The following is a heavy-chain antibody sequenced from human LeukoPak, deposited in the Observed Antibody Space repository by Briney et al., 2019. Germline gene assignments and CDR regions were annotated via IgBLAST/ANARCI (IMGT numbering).Heavy chain of an antibody. CDR3: AKSLESTNYYYHMDV. CDR2: ILSSDGTGGGA. V-gene: IGHV3-23*01. J-gene: IGHJ6*03. Sequence: GGSLRLSCEASGFTFSSYAMSWVRQTPGRGLEWVASILSSDGTGGGAHYADFVRGRFTISRDNSKNTLYLQTNSLRAEDTAVYYCAKSLESTNYYYHMDVWGKGTTVTISS. D-gene: IGHD2-2*01. CDR1: GFTFSSYA.